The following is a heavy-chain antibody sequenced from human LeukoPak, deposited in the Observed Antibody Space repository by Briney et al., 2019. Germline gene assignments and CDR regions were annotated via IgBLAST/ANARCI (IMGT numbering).Heavy chain of an antibody. V-gene: IGHV1-69*13. CDR1: GGTFSSYA. CDR2: IIPIFGTA. Sequence: GASVKVSCKASGGTFSSYAISWVRQAPGQGLEWMGGIIPIFGTANYAQKFQGRVTITADESTSTAYMELSSLRSEDTAVYYCAREGVDTSWHYNWFDPWGQGTLVTVSS. D-gene: IGHD2-2*01. CDR3: AREGVDTSWHYNWFDP. J-gene: IGHJ5*02.